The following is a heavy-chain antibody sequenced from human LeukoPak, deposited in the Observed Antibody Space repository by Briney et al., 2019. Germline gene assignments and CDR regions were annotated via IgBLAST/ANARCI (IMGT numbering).Heavy chain of an antibody. D-gene: IGHD5-24*01. CDR2: IYSGGST. Sequence: PGGSLRLSCAASGFTVSSNYMSWVRQAPGKGLEWVSVIYSGGSTYYADSVKGRFTISRDNSKNTLYLQMNSLRAEDTAVYYCARDRDGYNCFDYWGQGTLVTVSS. CDR3: ARDRDGYNCFDY. V-gene: IGHV3-66*01. J-gene: IGHJ4*02. CDR1: GFTVSSNY.